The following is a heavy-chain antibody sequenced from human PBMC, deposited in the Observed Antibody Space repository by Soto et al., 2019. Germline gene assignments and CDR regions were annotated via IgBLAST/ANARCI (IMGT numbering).Heavy chain of an antibody. J-gene: IGHJ4*02. CDR2: RKEDGSGK. CDR1: GFTFSSLW. V-gene: IGHV3-7*05. CDR3: ARATRSPDF. Sequence: EVQLLESGGDLVQPGGSLRLSCAASGFTFSSLWMTWVRQAPGKGLECVANRKEDGSGKYYVDSVKGRFTISRDNAKNSLYLQMVGLRAEDTAVYYCARATRSPDFRGQGPLVTVSS.